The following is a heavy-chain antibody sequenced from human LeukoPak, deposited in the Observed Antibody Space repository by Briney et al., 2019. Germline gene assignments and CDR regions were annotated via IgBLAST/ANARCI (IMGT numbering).Heavy chain of an antibody. CDR3: AKGFSTTESALDY. D-gene: IGHD4-11*01. V-gene: IGHV3-30*02. Sequence: GRSLRLSCAASGFTFSSYAMHWVRQAPGKGLEWVAFIRYDGTKQFYADSVKGRCTISRDNSKNTLYLQMNSLRAEDTAVYYCAKGFSTTESALDYWGQGTLVTVSS. CDR1: GFTFSSYA. CDR2: IRYDGTKQ. J-gene: IGHJ4*02.